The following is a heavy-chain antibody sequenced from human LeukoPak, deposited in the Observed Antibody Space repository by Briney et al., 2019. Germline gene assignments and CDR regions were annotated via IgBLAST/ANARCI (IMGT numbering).Heavy chain of an antibody. CDR3: AKSSSWYGVDY. Sequence: GGSLRLSCAASGFTFSSYGMHWVRQAPGKGLEWVAVISYDGSNKYYADSVKGRFTISGDNSKNTLYLQMNSLRAEDTAVYYCAKSSSWYGVDYWGQGTLVTVSS. J-gene: IGHJ4*02. CDR2: ISYDGSNK. V-gene: IGHV3-30*18. D-gene: IGHD6-13*01. CDR1: GFTFSSYG.